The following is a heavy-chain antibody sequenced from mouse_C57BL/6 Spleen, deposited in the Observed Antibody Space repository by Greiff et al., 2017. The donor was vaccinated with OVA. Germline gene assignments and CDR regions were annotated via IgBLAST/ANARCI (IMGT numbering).Heavy chain of an antibody. CDR3: ARPSNYYGFRYYYAMDY. D-gene: IGHD1-1*01. V-gene: IGHV5-17*01. J-gene: IGHJ4*01. CDR1: GFTFSDYG. CDR2: ISSGSSTI. Sequence: EVKLMESGGGLVKPGGSLKLSCAASGFTFSDYGMHWVRQAPEKGLEWVAYISSGSSTIYYADTVKGRFTISRDNAKNTLFLQMTSLRSEDTAMYYCARPSNYYGFRYYYAMDYWGQGTSVTVSS.